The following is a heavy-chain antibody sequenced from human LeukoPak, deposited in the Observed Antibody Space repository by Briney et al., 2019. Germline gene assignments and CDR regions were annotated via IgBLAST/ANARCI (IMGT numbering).Heavy chain of an antibody. Sequence: GGSLRLSCAASGFTFSSYGMHWVRQAPGKGLQWVGRIKSTTDGGTTGYAAPVKGRFTVSRDDSKNTLYLQMNSLKTEDTAVYYCNTDYGSGSYHYFNYWGQGTLVTVSS. J-gene: IGHJ4*02. CDR3: NTDYGSGSYHYFNY. CDR1: GFTFSSYG. V-gene: IGHV3-15*01. CDR2: IKSTTDGGTT. D-gene: IGHD3-10*01.